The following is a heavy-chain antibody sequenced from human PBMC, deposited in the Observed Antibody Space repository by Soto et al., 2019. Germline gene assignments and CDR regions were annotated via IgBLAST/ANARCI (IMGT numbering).Heavy chain of an antibody. CDR2: IIPIFGTA. J-gene: IGHJ4*02. V-gene: IGHV1-69*01. D-gene: IGHD6-6*01. CDR3: ARVGQLVLYY. Sequence: QVQLVQSGAAVKKPGSSVKVSCKASGGTFSSYAISWVRQAPGQGLEWMGGIIPIFGTANYAQKFQGRVTITADESTSTAYMELSSMRSEDKDVDYCARVGQLVLYYWCQGTMVTVSS. CDR1: GGTFSSYA.